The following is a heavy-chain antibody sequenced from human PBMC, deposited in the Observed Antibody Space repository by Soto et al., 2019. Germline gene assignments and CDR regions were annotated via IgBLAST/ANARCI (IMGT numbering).Heavy chain of an antibody. CDR1: GFTFSSYA. Sequence: QVQLVESGGGVVQPGRSLRLSCAASGFTFSSYAMHWVRQAPGKGLEWVAVISYDGSNKYYADSVKGRFTISRDNSKNTLYLQMNCLRAEDTAVYYCARDTRRGGPGGGMGVWGQGTTVSVSS. CDR2: ISYDGSNK. V-gene: IGHV3-30-3*01. CDR3: ARDTRRGGPGGGMGV. D-gene: IGHD1-1*01. J-gene: IGHJ6*02.